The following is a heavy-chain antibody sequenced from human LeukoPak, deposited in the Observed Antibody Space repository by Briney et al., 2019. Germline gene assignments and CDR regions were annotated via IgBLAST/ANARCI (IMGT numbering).Heavy chain of an antibody. Sequence: PGGSLRLSCAASGFTFRSDWMTWVRQVPGRGPEWVANVNRDGSETYYLDSVKGRFTISRDNAKNSLYLQMNSLRAEDTALYYCVRNNAMDVWGQGTTVIVSS. CDR3: VRNNAMDV. V-gene: IGHV3-7*03. J-gene: IGHJ6*02. D-gene: IGHD2-8*01. CDR2: VNRDGSET. CDR1: GFTFRSDW.